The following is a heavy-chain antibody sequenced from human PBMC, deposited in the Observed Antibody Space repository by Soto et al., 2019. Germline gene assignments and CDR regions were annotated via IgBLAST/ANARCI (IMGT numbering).Heavy chain of an antibody. CDR3: ARGVYVDHEDNYYYYYLAV. V-gene: IGHV1-18*01. CDR2: ISAYNGNT. Sequence: ASVKVSCKASGYTFTSYGISWVRQAPGQGLEWMGWISAYNGNTNYAQKLQGRVTMTTDTSTSTAYMELRSLRSDDTAVYYCARGVYVDHEDNYYYYYLAVWGKGTTVTVSS. J-gene: IGHJ6*03. D-gene: IGHD4-17*01. CDR1: GYTFTSYG.